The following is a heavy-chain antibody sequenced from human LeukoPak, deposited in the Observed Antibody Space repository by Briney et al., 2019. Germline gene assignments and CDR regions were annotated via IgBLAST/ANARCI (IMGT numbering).Heavy chain of an antibody. D-gene: IGHD4-11*01. Sequence: SVKVSCKASGGTFSSYAISWVRQAPGQGLEWMGGIIPIFGTANYAQKFQGRVTITADESTSTAYMELSSLRPEDTAVYYCSRTTHAQFDYWGQGTLVTVSS. CDR1: GGTFSSYA. CDR3: SRTTHAQFDY. J-gene: IGHJ4*02. CDR2: IIPIFGTA. V-gene: IGHV1-69*13.